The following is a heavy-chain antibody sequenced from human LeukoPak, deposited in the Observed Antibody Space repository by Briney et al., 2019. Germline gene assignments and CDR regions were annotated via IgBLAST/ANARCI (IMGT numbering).Heavy chain of an antibody. V-gene: IGHV1-2*02. CDR1: GYTFTGYY. J-gene: IGHJ4*02. CDR2: INPNSGDT. Sequence: ASVKVSCKASGYTFTGYYMHWVRQAPGQGLEWMGWINPNSGDTHYAQRFQGRVTMTRDTSISTAYMELNRLRSDDTAVYYCARVWISARPVPFAYWGQGTLVTVSS. D-gene: IGHD6-6*01. CDR3: ARVWISARPVPFAY.